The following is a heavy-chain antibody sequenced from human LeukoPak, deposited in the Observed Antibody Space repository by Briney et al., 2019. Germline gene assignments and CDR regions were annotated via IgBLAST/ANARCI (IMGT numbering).Heavy chain of an antibody. CDR2: ISNDGSSM. V-gene: IGHV3-74*01. CDR1: GFTFSSYW. CDR3: ARVGATSWY. D-gene: IGHD1-26*01. Sequence: PGGSLRLSCVASGFTFSSYWMHWVRQAPGKGLVWASRISNDGSSMNYADSVKGRFTVSRDNAKNTLFLQMNSLRVEDTAVYYCARVGATSWYWGQGTLVTVSS. J-gene: IGHJ4*02.